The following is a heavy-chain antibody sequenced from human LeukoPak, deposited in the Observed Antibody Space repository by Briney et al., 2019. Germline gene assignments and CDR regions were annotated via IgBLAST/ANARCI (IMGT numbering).Heavy chain of an antibody. CDR2: ISWNSGSI. D-gene: IGHD3-22*01. CDR1: GFTFDDYA. CDR3: AKDHYYDSSGYLSY. V-gene: IGHV3-9*01. J-gene: IGHJ4*02. Sequence: PGGSLRLSCAASGFTFDDYAMHWVRQAPGKGLEWVSGISWNSGSIGYADSVKGRFTISRDNAKNSLNLQMNSLRAEDTALYHCAKDHYYDSSGYLSYWGQGTLVTVSS.